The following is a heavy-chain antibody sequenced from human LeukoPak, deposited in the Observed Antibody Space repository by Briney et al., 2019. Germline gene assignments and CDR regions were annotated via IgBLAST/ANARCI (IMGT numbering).Heavy chain of an antibody. D-gene: IGHD6-13*01. Sequence: GRSLRLSCAVSGFTFSSYGMHWVRQAPGKGLEWVAVITYDGSNKYYADSVKGRFTISRDNSKSTLYLQMNSLRAEDTAVYYCAKDWQQLISPYFDYWGQGTLVTVSS. CDR1: GFTFSSYG. CDR2: ITYDGSNK. CDR3: AKDWQQLISPYFDY. V-gene: IGHV3-30*18. J-gene: IGHJ4*02.